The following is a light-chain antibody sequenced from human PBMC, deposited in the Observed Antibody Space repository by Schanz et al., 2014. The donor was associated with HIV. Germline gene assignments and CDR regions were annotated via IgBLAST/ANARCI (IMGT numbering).Light chain of an antibody. J-gene: IGLJ1*01. CDR1: SSDIGGYKC. V-gene: IGLV2-14*03. Sequence: QSALAQPASVSGSPGQSISISCTGSSSDIGGYKCVSWYQQHPDTAPKLVIYDVVKRPSGVSSRFSGSKSGNTASLTISGLQAEDEADYYCCSYTTTSTYVFGAGTQLTVL. CDR2: DVV. CDR3: CSYTTTSTYV.